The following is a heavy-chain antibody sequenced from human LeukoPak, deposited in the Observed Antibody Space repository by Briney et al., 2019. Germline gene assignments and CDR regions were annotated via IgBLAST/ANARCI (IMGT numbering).Heavy chain of an antibody. J-gene: IGHJ4*02. CDR1: GFTFSSYA. Sequence: GGSLRLSCAASGFTFSSYAMSWVRQAPGKGLEWVSAISGSGGSTYYADSVKGRFTISRDNSKNTLYLQMNSLRAEDTAVYYCARRYYDFWSGYSYYFDYWGQGTLVTVSS. CDR3: ARRYYDFWSGYSYYFDY. CDR2: ISGSGGST. D-gene: IGHD3-3*01. V-gene: IGHV3-23*01.